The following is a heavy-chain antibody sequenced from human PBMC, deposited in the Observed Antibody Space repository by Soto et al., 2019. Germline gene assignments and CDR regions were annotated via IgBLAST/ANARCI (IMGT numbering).Heavy chain of an antibody. D-gene: IGHD4-17*01. J-gene: IGHJ2*01. CDR2: ISPHNAKT. V-gene: IGHV1-18*01. CDR1: GYTFSSRG. Sequence: QAQLVQSGPEVKEPGASVKVSCKASGYTFSSRGIHWVRQAPGQGLEWMGWISPHNAKTHYAQSLQGRVTLTTDTSTSTAYMDLRSLRSDDTAVYYCVREAGDYDWYFDLWGRGTPVTVSS. CDR3: VREAGDYDWYFDL.